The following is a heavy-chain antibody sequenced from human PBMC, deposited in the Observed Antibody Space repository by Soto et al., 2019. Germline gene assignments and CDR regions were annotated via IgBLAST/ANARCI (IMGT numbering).Heavy chain of an antibody. D-gene: IGHD5-18*01. J-gene: IGHJ5*02. V-gene: IGHV2-5*01. CDR2: IYWNDDV. CDR1: GFSLSTSGVG. Sequence: SGPTLVNPTQTLTLTCTFSGFSLSTSGVGVGWIRQPPGKALEWLALIYWNDDVRYSPSLKSRLTITKDTSKNQVVLTMTNMDPVDTATYYCAHFIQLRSRDNWFDPWGQGTLVTGSS. CDR3: AHFIQLRSRDNWFDP.